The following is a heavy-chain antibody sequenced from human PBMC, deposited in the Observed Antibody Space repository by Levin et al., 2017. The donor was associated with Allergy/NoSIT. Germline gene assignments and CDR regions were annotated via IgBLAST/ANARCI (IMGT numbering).Heavy chain of an antibody. V-gene: IGHV1-69*13. Sequence: GASVKVSCKASGGTFSTYGFIWVRQAPGQGLEWMGGIIPIFGTANYAQKFQGRVTIIADESTSTVYMELSSLRSEDTALYYCARRSDGYNYFAYWGQGTLITVSS. J-gene: IGHJ4*02. D-gene: IGHD5-24*01. CDR1: GGTFSTYG. CDR3: ARRSDGYNYFAY. CDR2: IIPIFGTA.